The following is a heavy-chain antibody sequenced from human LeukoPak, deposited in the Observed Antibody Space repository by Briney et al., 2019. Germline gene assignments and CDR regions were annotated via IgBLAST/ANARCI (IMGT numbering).Heavy chain of an antibody. CDR3: ARSAWAPY. CDR1: GGSISNSSYY. Sequence: SETLSLTCTVSGGSISNSSYYWGWIRQSPGKGLEWIGSIYYSGSTYYNLSLKSRVTISVDTSKNQFSLKVNSVTAADTAVYYCARSAWAPYWGQGTLVTVSS. CDR2: IYYSGST. V-gene: IGHV4-39*01. D-gene: IGHD1-26*01. J-gene: IGHJ4*02.